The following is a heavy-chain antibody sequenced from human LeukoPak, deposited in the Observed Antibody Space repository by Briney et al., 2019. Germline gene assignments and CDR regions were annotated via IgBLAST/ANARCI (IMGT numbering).Heavy chain of an antibody. V-gene: IGHV4-59*12. CDR2: IYYSGST. CDR3: ARVSLVRGAPDYYFDY. J-gene: IGHJ4*02. CDR1: SGSISTYY. D-gene: IGHD3-10*01. Sequence: PSETLSLSCTVSSGSISTYYWSWIRQPPGKGLEWIGYIYYSGSTNYNPSLKSRVTMSVDTSKNQFSLKLSSVTAADTAVYYCARVSLVRGAPDYYFDYWGQGTLVTVSS.